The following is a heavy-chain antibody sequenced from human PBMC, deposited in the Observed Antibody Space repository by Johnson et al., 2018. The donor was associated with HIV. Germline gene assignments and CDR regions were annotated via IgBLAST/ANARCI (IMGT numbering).Heavy chain of an antibody. D-gene: IGHD3-22*01. CDR2: ISYDGSNK. CDR3: ARDPHYYASSVTVGAFDV. CDR1: GFTFSSYW. Sequence: QVQLVESGGGLVQPGGSLRLSCAASGFTFSSYWMSWVRQAPGKGLEWVAVISYDGSNKYYAGSVKGRFTISRDNSKNTLYLQMNSLRAEDTAVYYCARDPHYYASSVTVGAFDVWGQGTMVTVSS. V-gene: IGHV3-30*03. J-gene: IGHJ3*01.